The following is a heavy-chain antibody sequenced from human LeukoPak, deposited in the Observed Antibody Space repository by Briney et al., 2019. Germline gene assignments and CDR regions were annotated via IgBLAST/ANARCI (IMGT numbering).Heavy chain of an antibody. Sequence: GGSLRLSCAASGFTFSSYEMNWVRQAPGKGLEWVSYISSSGSTIYYAGSVKGRFTISRDNAKNSLYLQMNSLRAEDTAVYYCARDPGPYYYDSSGYYTNQGAFDYWGQGTLVTVSS. CDR1: GFTFSSYE. J-gene: IGHJ4*02. CDR3: ARDPGPYYYDSSGYYTNQGAFDY. D-gene: IGHD3-22*01. V-gene: IGHV3-48*03. CDR2: ISSSGSTI.